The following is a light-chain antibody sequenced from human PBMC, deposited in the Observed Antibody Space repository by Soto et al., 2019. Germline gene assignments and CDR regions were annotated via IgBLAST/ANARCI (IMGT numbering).Light chain of an antibody. CDR2: DAS. Sequence: DIQMTQSPSTLSASVGDRVTITCRASQSIGSWLAWYQQKPGKAPKLLIYDASSLQSGVPSRFSGSGSGTEFTLTISSLQPDDFATYHCQQYNTYSWTFGQGTKVEFK. V-gene: IGKV1-5*01. CDR1: QSIGSW. J-gene: IGKJ1*01. CDR3: QQYNTYSWT.